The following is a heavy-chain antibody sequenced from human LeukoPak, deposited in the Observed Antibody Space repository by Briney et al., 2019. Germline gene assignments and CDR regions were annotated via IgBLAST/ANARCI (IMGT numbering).Heavy chain of an antibody. D-gene: IGHD3-22*01. CDR3: ARDPGGYDSSGYYRTDYFDY. V-gene: IGHV3-7*01. CDR2: IKQDASEK. J-gene: IGHJ4*02. Sequence: GGPLRLSCAASGFTFSSYWMSWVRQAPGKGLEWVANIKQDASEKYYVDSVKGRFTISRDSAKNSLYLQMNSLRAEDTAVYYCARDPGGYDSSGYYRTDYFDYWGQGTLVTVSS. CDR1: GFTFSSYW.